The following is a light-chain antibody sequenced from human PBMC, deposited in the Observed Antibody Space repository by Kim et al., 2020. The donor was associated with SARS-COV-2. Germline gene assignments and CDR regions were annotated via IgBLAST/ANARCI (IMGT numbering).Light chain of an antibody. V-gene: IGKV3-15*01. CDR1: QSVGSN. CDR3: QQYNDWPPMYT. Sequence: SPGERATLSCRASQSVGSNLAWYQQKPGQAPRLRISGVSTRATGIPARFSGSGSGTEFTLTIGSLQSEDFAVYYCQQYNDWPPMYTFGQGTKLEI. CDR2: GVS. J-gene: IGKJ2*01.